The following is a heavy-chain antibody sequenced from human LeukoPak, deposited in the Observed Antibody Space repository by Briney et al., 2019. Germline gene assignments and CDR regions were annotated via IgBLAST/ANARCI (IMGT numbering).Heavy chain of an antibody. V-gene: IGHV4-59*01. CDR3: ARDRRDSSKPKDAFDI. CDR1: GGSINSYY. J-gene: IGHJ3*02. D-gene: IGHD4-11*01. Sequence: KPSETLSLTCSVSGGSINSYYWSWIRQPPGKGLEWIGYIYYSGSTNYNPSLESRVTISVDASKKQLSLKLSSVTAADTAIYYCARDRRDSSKPKDAFDIWGQGTMVTVSS. CDR2: IYYSGST.